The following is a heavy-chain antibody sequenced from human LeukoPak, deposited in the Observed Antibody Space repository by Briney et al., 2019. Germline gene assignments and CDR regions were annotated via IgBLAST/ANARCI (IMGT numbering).Heavy chain of an antibody. CDR1: GYTFTGYY. D-gene: IGHD6-19*01. CDR2: INPNSGGT. CDR3: ASAGIAVAGSLLWFVY. V-gene: IGHV1-2*02. Sequence: ASVKVSCKXSGYTFTGYYMHWVQQAPGQGLEWMGWINPNSGGTNYSQKFQGRVTMTRDTSISTAYMELSRLRSDDTAVYYCASAGIAVAGSLLWFVYWGQGTLVTVSS. J-gene: IGHJ4*02.